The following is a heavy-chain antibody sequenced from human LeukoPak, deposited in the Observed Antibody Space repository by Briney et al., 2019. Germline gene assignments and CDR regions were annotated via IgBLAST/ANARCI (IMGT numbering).Heavy chain of an antibody. V-gene: IGHV3-23*01. CDR2: ISGSGGST. J-gene: IGHJ4*02. Sequence: PGGSLRLSCAAPGFTFSSDAMSSVRQAPGKGLEWVSAISGSGGSTYYADSVKGRFTISRDNSKNTLYLQMNSLRAEDTAVYYCAKGSSGTAMVAYYFDYWGQGTLVTVSS. CDR1: GFTFSSDA. D-gene: IGHD5-18*01. CDR3: AKGSSGTAMVAYYFDY.